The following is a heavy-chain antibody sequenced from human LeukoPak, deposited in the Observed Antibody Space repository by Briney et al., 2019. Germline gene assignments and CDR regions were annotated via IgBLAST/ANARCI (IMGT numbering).Heavy chain of an antibody. J-gene: IGHJ4*02. CDR2: IYSDGSST. V-gene: IGHV3-74*01. Sequence: GGSLRLSCAASGFTFSSYWMHWVRQAPGKGLVWVSRIYSDGSSTNYADSVKGRFTISRDNSKNTLYLQMNSLRAEDSAVYYCARALDGSGSRSFDYWGQGTLVTVSS. D-gene: IGHD3-10*01. CDR3: ARALDGSGSRSFDY. CDR1: GFTFSSYW.